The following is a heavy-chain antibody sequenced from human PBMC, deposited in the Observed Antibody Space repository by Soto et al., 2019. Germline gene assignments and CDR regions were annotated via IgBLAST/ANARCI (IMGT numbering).Heavy chain of an antibody. CDR2: ISYDGVNK. V-gene: IGHV3-30-3*01. Sequence: GGSLRLSCAASGFTFGTFAMHWVRQAPGKGLDWVAVISYDGVNKYYADSVKGRFTISRDNSENTLYLQMNSLSAEDTALYYCARAPTSRLDYWGQGTLVTVSS. CDR1: GFTFGTFA. J-gene: IGHJ4*02. CDR3: ARAPTSRLDY. D-gene: IGHD6-25*01.